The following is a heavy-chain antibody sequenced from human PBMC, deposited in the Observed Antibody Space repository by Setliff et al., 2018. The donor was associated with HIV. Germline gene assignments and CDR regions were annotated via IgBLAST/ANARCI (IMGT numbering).Heavy chain of an antibody. CDR3: AKPRIFDSFDV. V-gene: IGHV1-2*06. CDR2: INPNNGGT. CDR1: TFLVTGYN. Sequence: ASVKVSCKAPTFLVTGYNIHWVRLAPGHGPEWLGRINPNNGGTDYAQKFQGRVTMSLDTSTNTVYLELKGLTSDDTAVYYCAKPRIFDSFDVWGPGTVVTVSS. D-gene: IGHD2-15*01. J-gene: IGHJ3*01.